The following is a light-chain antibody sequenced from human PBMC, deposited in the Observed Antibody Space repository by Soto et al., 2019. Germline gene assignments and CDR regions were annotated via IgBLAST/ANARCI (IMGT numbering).Light chain of an antibody. CDR1: SSDVGANNH. Sequence: QSVLTQPASVSGSPGQSITISCTGTSSDVGANNHVSWYQQHPGKAPKLMIYGVTNRPSGVSDRFSGSKSGNMASLTISGLQAEDEADYYCSSYTSSSTRDFGTGTKVTVL. CDR3: SSYTSSSTRD. CDR2: GVT. J-gene: IGLJ1*01. V-gene: IGLV2-14*01.